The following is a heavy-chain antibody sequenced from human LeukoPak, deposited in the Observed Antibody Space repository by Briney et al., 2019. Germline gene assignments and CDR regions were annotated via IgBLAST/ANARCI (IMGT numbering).Heavy chain of an antibody. D-gene: IGHD5-12*01. V-gene: IGHV3-66*01. CDR3: ARGWLRGTFDY. CDR2: IYSGGST. Sequence: GGSLRLSCAASGFTSSNYWMSWVRQAPGKGLEWVSVIYSGGSTYYADSVKGRFTISRDNSKNTLYLQMNSLRAEDTAVYYCARGWLRGTFDYWGQGTLVTVSS. J-gene: IGHJ4*02. CDR1: GFTSSNYW.